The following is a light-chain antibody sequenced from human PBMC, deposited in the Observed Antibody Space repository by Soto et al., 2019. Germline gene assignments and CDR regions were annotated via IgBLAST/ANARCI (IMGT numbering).Light chain of an antibody. J-gene: IGKJ4*01. CDR2: DAS. Sequence: DIQMTQSPSTLSATAGDRVTITCRASQSISSWLAWYQHKPGKAPKLLIYDASNLDSGVPSRFSGSGSGTEFSLTISDLQPEDVAAYYCQKYNSAPLTFGGGTKVDIK. CDR1: QSISSW. V-gene: IGKV1-5*01. CDR3: QKYNSAPLT.